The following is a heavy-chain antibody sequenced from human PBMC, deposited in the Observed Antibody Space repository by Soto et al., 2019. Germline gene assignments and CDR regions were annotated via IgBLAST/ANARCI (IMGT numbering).Heavy chain of an antibody. CDR3: ARGISYRWVY. CDR1: REYFSTDYW. Sequence: SETLSLTCAVSREYFSTDYWWSWVRQPPGKGLEWIGEIHHSGITNYIQSVRSRVTMSVDKSNNQVSLELTSVAAADTAVYYCARGISYRWVYWGQGILVTVSS. V-gene: IGHV4-4*02. CDR2: IHHSGIT. D-gene: IGHD3-16*02. J-gene: IGHJ4*02.